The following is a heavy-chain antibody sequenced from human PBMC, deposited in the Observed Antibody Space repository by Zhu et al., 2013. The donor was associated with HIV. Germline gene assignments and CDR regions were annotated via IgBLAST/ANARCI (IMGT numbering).Heavy chain of an antibody. CDR2: IIPIFGTA. J-gene: IGHJ6*02. V-gene: IGHV1-69*01. Sequence: QVQLVQSGAEVKKPGSSVKVSCKASGGTFSSYAISWVRQAPGQGLEWMGGIIPIFGTANYAQKFQGRVTITADESTSTAYMELSSLRSEDTAVYYCARLYSSSSRDYYYGMDVWGQGTTVTVSS. CDR1: GGTFSSYA. D-gene: IGHD6-6*01. CDR3: ARLYSSSSRDYYYGMDV.